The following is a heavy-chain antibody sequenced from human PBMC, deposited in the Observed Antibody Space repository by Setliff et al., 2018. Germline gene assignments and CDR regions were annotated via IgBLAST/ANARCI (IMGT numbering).Heavy chain of an antibody. D-gene: IGHD3-10*01. CDR1: GFSLTTPSVG. J-gene: IGHJ4*02. Sequence: TLVNPTQTLTLTCSFSGFSLTTPSVGVGWVRQPPGKALEWLALISWDDDDHYSPSLKNRVTLTKDTSKNQVVLTMSNVDPVDTATYYCAHIMGRVWDYWGPGTLVTVSS. CDR3: AHIMGRVWDY. CDR2: ISWDDDD. V-gene: IGHV2-5*02.